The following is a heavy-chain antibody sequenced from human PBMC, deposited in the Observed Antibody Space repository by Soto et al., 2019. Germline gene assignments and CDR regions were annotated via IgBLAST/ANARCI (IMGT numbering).Heavy chain of an antibody. CDR2: IIPIFGTA. D-gene: IGHD3-9*01. CDR3: ARGRGHYAILTGYQRTYYYYGMDV. V-gene: IGHV1-69*06. CDR1: GGTFSSYA. Sequence: QVQLVQSGAEVKKPGSSVKVSCKASGGTFSSYAISWVRQAPGQGLEWMGGIIPIFGTANYAQKFQGRVTITADKSTSTAYMELSSLRSEDTAVYYCARGRGHYAILTGYQRTYYYYGMDVWGQGTTVTVSS. J-gene: IGHJ6*02.